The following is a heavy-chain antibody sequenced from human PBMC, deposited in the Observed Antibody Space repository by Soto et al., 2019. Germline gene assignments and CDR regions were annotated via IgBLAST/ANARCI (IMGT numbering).Heavy chain of an antibody. CDR3: ARRVADTCGGDCYPYFDY. J-gene: IGHJ4*02. Sequence: PGESLKISCKGSGYSFTSYWIGWVRQMPGKGLEWMGIIYPGDSDTRYSPSFQGQVTISADKSISTAYLQWSSLKASDTAMYYCARRVADTCGGDCYPYFDYWGQGTMVTVYS. CDR2: IYPGDSDT. D-gene: IGHD2-21*02. CDR1: GYSFTSYW. V-gene: IGHV5-51*01.